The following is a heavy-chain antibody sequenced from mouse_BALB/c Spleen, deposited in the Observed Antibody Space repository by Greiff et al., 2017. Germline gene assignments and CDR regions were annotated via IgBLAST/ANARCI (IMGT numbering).Heavy chain of an antibody. D-gene: IGHD2-14*01. V-gene: IGHV1-4*02. CDR1: GYTFTSYT. J-gene: IGHJ3*01. CDR3: ARGGVRREAWFAY. Sequence: QVQLQQSAAELARPGASVKMSCKASGYTFTSYTMHWVKQRPGQGLEWIGYINPSSGYTEYNQKFKDKTTLTADKSSSTAYMQLSSLTSEDSAVYYCARGGVRREAWFAYWGQGTLVTVSA. CDR2: INPSSGYT.